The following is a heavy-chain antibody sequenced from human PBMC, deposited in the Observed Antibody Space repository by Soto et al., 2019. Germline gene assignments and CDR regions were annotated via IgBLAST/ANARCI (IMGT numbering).Heavy chain of an antibody. Sequence: GESLKISCAASGFTFSSYGMHWVRQAPGKGLEWVAVISYDGSNKYYADSVKGRFTISRDNSKNTLYLQMNSLRAEDTAVYYCAKDQGFEYSSSSDAFDIWGQGTMVTVSS. CDR1: GFTFSSYG. J-gene: IGHJ3*02. CDR2: ISYDGSNK. D-gene: IGHD6-6*01. V-gene: IGHV3-30*18. CDR3: AKDQGFEYSSSSDAFDI.